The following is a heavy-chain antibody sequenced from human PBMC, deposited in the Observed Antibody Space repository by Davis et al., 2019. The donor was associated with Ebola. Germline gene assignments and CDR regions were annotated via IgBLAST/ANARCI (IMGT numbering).Heavy chain of an antibody. J-gene: IGHJ4*02. CDR3: ARDFGGGERDY. D-gene: IGHD2-21*01. CDR2: IYYSGST. CDR1: GGSISSGDYY. Sequence: PSETLSLTCTVSGGSISSGDYYWSWIRQPPGKGLEWIGYIYYSGSTYYNPSLKSRVTISVDTSKNQFSLKLSSVTAADTAVYYCARDFGGGERDYWGQGTLVTVSS. V-gene: IGHV4-30-4*01.